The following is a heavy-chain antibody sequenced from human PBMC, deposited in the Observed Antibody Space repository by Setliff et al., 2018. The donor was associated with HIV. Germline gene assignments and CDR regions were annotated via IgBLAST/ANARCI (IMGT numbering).Heavy chain of an antibody. Sequence: ASVKVSCKASGYTFTSYAINWARQAPGQGLEWMGWISAYNGNTNYAQKFQGRVTMTTDRSTSTAYMELRSLRSDDTAVYYCARSIREYSYGSPDYWGPGTLVTVSS. CDR2: ISAYNGNT. D-gene: IGHD5-18*01. CDR3: ARSIREYSYGSPDY. V-gene: IGHV1-18*01. J-gene: IGHJ4*02. CDR1: GYTFTSYA.